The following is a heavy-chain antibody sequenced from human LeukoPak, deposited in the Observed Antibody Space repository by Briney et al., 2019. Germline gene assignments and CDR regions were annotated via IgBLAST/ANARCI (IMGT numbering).Heavy chain of an antibody. V-gene: IGHV4-59*12. CDR2: IYDSGST. J-gene: IGHJ3*02. CDR1: GGSINSYY. Sequence: KPSETLSLTCTVSGGSINSYYWSWIRQPPGKGLEWLGYIYDSGSTNYNPSLQSRVTMSIDTSKNQISLQLTSVTAADTAVYYCAREAIYDSSGYYYRDAFDMWGQGTVVTVSS. D-gene: IGHD3-22*01. CDR3: AREAIYDSSGYYYRDAFDM.